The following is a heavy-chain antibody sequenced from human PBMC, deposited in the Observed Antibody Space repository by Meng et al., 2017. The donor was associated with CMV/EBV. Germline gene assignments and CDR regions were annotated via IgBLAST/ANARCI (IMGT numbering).Heavy chain of an antibody. D-gene: IGHD6-13*01. V-gene: IGHV1-58*01. CDR2: IVVGSGNT. CDR1: GFTFTSSA. CDR3: AADSNGGSSSWLGHYYYYGMDV. Sequence: SVKVSCKASGFTFTSSAVQWVRQARGQRLEWIGWIVVGSGNTNYAQKFQERVTITRDMSTSTAYMELSSLRSEDTAVYYCAADSNGGSSSWLGHYYYYGMDVWGQGATVTVSS. J-gene: IGHJ6*02.